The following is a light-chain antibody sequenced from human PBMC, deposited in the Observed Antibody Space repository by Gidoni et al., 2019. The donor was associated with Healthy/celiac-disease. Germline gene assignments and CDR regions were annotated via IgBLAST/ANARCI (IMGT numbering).Light chain of an antibody. V-gene: IGKV1-39*01. CDR1: QSISSY. Sequence: DIQMTQSPSSLSASVGDRVTITCRASQSISSYLNWYQQKPGKAPKLLIYAASSLQSGVPSRFSGSVSGTDFTLTISSLQPEDFATYSCQQSYSTLYTFGQGTKLEIK. CDR2: AAS. CDR3: QQSYSTLYT. J-gene: IGKJ2*01.